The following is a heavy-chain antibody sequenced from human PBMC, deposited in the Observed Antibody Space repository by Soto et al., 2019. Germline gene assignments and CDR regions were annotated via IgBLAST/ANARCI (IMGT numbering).Heavy chain of an antibody. D-gene: IGHD3-22*01. CDR2: ISSSSSTI. V-gene: IGHV3-48*01. CDR1: GFTFSTYS. J-gene: IGHJ5*02. Sequence: PGGSLRLSCAASGFTFSTYSMNWVRQAPGKGLEWVSYISSSSSTIFYTDSVKGRFTVSRDNAKNSLYLQMNSLRAEDTAVYYCVKEGYYYDSSGYYYGWFDPWGQGTLVTVSS. CDR3: VKEGYYYDSSGYYYGWFDP.